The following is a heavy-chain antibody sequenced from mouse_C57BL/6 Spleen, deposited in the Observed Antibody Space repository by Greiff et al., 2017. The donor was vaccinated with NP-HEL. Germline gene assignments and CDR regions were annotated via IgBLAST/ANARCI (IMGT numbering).Heavy chain of an antibody. CDR1: GYSITSGYD. CDR2: ISYSGST. V-gene: IGHV3-1*01. Sequence: EVQRVESGPGMVKPSQSLSLTCTVTGYSITSGYDWHWIRHFPGNKLGWMGYISYSGSTNYNPSLTSRISITHDTSKNHFFLKLNSLTTEDTATYYCAREGGGYYYGNYSFDYWGQGTTLTVSS. CDR3: AREGGGYYYGNYSFDY. J-gene: IGHJ2*01. D-gene: IGHD2-1*01.